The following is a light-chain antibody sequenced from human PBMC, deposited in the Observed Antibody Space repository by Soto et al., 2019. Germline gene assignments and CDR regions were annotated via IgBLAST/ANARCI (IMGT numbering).Light chain of an antibody. V-gene: IGLV2-14*01. Sequence: QSALTQPASVSGSPGQSITISCTGTSSDVGGYNYVSCYQQHPGKAPKLMIYDVSNRPSGVSNRFSGSKSGNTDSLTISGLQAEDEADYYCSSSTSSSTLEHVFGTGTK. J-gene: IGLJ1*01. CDR2: DVS. CDR3: SSSTSSSTLEHV. CDR1: SSDVGGYNY.